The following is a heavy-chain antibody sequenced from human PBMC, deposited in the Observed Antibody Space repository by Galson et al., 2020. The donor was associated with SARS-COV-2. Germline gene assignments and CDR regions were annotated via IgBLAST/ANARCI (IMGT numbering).Heavy chain of an antibody. J-gene: IGHJ6*03. D-gene: IGHD3-16*01. CDR1: GYTFTSYG. CDR2: ISAYNGNT. Sequence: ASVKVSCKASGYTFTSYGISWVRQAPGQGLEWMGWISAYNGNTNYAQKLQGRVTMTTDTSTSTAYMELRSLRSDDTAVYYCARESGMYYDYAWENYYMDVWGKGTTVTVSS. V-gene: IGHV1-18*01. CDR3: ARESGMYYDYAWENYYMDV.